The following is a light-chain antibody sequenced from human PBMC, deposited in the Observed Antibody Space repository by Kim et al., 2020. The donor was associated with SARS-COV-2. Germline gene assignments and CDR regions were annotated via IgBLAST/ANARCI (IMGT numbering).Light chain of an antibody. V-gene: IGLV2-14*03. CDR2: DVS. J-gene: IGLJ2*01. Sequence: QSALTQPASVSGSPGQSITISCTGTSSDVGGYNYVSWYQQHPGKAPKLMIYDVSNRPSGGSNRFSGSKSGNTASLTISGLQAEDEADYYCSSYTSSITHVVFCGETQLTVL. CDR3: SSYTSSITHVV. CDR1: SSDVGGYNY.